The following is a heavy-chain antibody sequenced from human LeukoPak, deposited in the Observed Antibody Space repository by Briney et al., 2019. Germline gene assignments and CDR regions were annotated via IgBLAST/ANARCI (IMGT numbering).Heavy chain of an antibody. D-gene: IGHD1-26*01. CDR1: GFSFSNNW. CDR2: IKRTIDGGTT. Sequence: GGSLRLSCAVSGFSFSNNWMSWVRQAPGKGLEWLGRIKRTIDGGTTDYAAPVKGRFTISRDDSKNTLYLQMNSLKTEDTAVYYCTTGVQSGSYYYYYFGMDVWGQGTTVTVSS. CDR3: TTGVQSGSYYYYYFGMDV. J-gene: IGHJ6*02. V-gene: IGHV3-15*01.